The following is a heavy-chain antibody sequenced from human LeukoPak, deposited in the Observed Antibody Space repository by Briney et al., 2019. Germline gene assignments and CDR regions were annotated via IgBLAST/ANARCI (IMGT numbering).Heavy chain of an antibody. J-gene: IGHJ6*02. D-gene: IGHD4-17*01. V-gene: IGHV4-59*01. CDR3: ATIDHGDSRLGMDV. CDR1: GGSISSYY. Sequence: PSETLSLTCTVSGGSISSYYWSWIRQPPGKGLEWIGYIYYSGSTNYNPSLKSRVTISVDTSKNQFSLKLSSVTAADTAVYYCATIDHGDSRLGMDVWGQGTTVTVSS. CDR2: IYYSGST.